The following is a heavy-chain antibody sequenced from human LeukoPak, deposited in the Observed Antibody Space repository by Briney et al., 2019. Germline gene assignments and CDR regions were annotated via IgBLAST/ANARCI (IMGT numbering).Heavy chain of an antibody. Sequence: GESLKISCKTSGYNFTDHWIGWVRQMPGKGLEWMGIIYPGDSDTRYSPSFQGQVTISVDKSISTTYLQWSSLKASDSAMYYCERDGHNLEPFRYWGQGTLVTVSS. CDR1: GYNFTDHW. CDR2: IYPGDSDT. V-gene: IGHV5-51*01. CDR3: ERDGHNLEPFRY. J-gene: IGHJ4*02. D-gene: IGHD5-24*01.